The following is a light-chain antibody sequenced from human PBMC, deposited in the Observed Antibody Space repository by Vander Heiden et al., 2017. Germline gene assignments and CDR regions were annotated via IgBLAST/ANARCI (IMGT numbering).Light chain of an antibody. J-gene: IGKJ4*01. Sequence: EIVITQSPATLSVSPGERATLSCRASQSVSSNLAWYQQTPGQVPRLLIYGASTRATGIPARFSGSGSGTEFTLTISSLQSEDFAVYYWQQYNNWPLTFGGGTKVEIK. V-gene: IGKV3-15*01. CDR2: GAS. CDR3: QQYNNWPLT. CDR1: QSVSSN.